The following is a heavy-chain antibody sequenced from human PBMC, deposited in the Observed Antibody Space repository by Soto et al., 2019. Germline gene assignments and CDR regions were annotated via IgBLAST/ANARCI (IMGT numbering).Heavy chain of an antibody. D-gene: IGHD2-2*02. CDR3: ARDRYCSSTSCYSFDY. V-gene: IGHV1-69*06. CDR1: GGTFSSYA. Sequence: QVQLVQSGAEVKKPGSSVKVSCKASGGTFSSYAISWVRQAPGQGLEWMGGIIPIFGTTNYAQKFQGRVTITADKSTSTAYMELSSLRSEDTAVYYCARDRYCSSTSCYSFDYWGQGTLVTVSS. CDR2: IIPIFGTT. J-gene: IGHJ4*02.